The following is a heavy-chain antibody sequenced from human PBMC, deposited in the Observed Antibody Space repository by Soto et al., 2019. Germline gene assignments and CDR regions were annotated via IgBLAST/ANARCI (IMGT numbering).Heavy chain of an antibody. Sequence: QVQLVQSGAEVKKPGSSVKVSCKASGGTFSSYAISWVRQAPGQGLEWMGGIIPIFGTANYAQKFQGRVTLTADEYTSTAYMELSSLRSEDTAVYYCARVTYYYDSSGYSDAFDIWGQGTMVTVSS. CDR1: GGTFSSYA. CDR2: IIPIFGTA. V-gene: IGHV1-69*01. D-gene: IGHD3-22*01. CDR3: ARVTYYYDSSGYSDAFDI. J-gene: IGHJ3*02.